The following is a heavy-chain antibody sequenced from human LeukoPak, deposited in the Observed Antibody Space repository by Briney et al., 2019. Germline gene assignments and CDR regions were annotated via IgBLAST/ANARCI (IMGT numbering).Heavy chain of an antibody. CDR2: IYPGDSDT. J-gene: IGHJ3*02. CDR1: GYTFTSYW. V-gene: IGHV5-51*01. CDR3: ARDYGSGTYRDAFDI. Sequence: GESLKISCKGSGYTFTSYWIGWVRQMPGKGLEWMGIIYPGDSDTRYSPSFQGQVTISVDKSISTAYLQWSSLKASDTATYYCARDYGSGTYRDAFDIWGQGTMATVSS. D-gene: IGHD3-10*01.